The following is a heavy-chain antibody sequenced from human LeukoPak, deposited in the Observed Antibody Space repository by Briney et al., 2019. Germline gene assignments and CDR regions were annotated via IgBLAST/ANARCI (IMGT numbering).Heavy chain of an antibody. CDR1: GSTFSSYG. CDR3: AKGSYYYDSSGYHYYFDY. CDR2: ISGSGGTT. D-gene: IGHD3-22*01. J-gene: IGHJ4*02. V-gene: IGHV3-23*01. Sequence: GRSLRLSCAASGSTFSSYGMHWVRQAPGKGLEWVSAISGSGGTTYYADSVKGRFTISRDNSKNTLYLQMNSMRAEDTAVYYCAKGSYYYDSSGYHYYFDYWGQGTLVTVSS.